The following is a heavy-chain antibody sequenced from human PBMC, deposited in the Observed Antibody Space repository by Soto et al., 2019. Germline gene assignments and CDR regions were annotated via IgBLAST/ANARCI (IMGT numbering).Heavy chain of an antibody. D-gene: IGHD3-16*01. CDR3: ARELPYYERGDSYFDY. V-gene: IGHV6-1*01. Sequence: SQTLSLTCAISGDSVSGNSAAWNWIRQSPSRGLEWLGRTYYRSKWYNDYSVSVKSRITVTPDTSKNQFYLHLKSVTPEDTAVYYCARELPYYERGDSYFDYWGQGALVTVSS. CDR1: GDSVSGNSAA. J-gene: IGHJ4*02. CDR2: TYYRSKWYN.